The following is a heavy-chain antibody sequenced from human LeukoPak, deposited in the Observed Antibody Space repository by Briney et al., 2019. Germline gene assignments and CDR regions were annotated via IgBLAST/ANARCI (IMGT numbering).Heavy chain of an antibody. V-gene: IGHV1-46*01. J-gene: IGHJ4*02. CDR2: INPSGGST. Sequence: ASVKVSCKASGYTFTSYYMHWVRQAPGQGLEWMGIINPSGGSTSYAQKFQGRVTMTRDMSTSTVYMELSRLRSDDTAVYYCATVRMGATPFDYWGQGTLVTVSS. D-gene: IGHD1-26*01. CDR3: ATVRMGATPFDY. CDR1: GYTFTSYY.